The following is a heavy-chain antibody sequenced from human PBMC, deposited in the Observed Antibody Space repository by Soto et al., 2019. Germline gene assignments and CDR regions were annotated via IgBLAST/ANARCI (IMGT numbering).Heavy chain of an antibody. CDR1: GDSISSTRSY. J-gene: IGHJ4*02. D-gene: IGHD6-6*01. CDR3: ARRATYSSSSFDY. V-gene: IGHV4-39*01. CDR2: CYYSGNT. Sequence: SETRSLTGAVSGDSISSTRSYLGWIRQPPGKGLEWIGSCYYSGNTYYNPSLKSRVTISVDTSKNQFSLQLSSVTAADTAVYYCARRATYSSSSFDYWGQGTLVTVSS.